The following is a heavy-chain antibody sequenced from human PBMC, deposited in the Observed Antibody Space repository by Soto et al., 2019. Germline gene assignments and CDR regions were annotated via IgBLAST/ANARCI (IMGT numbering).Heavy chain of an antibody. Sequence: QGQLVQSGAEVKKPGASVKVSCKASGYTFTDFGISWVRQAPGQGLEWMGWISAYSRNTNYAQKVQGRVTMTTDTSTSTAYMELRSLTSDDTAVYYCARDSGNLGNWAYFFDYWGQGTLVTVSS. CDR2: ISAYSRNT. CDR3: ARDSGNLGNWAYFFDY. D-gene: IGHD7-27*01. CDR1: GYTFTDFG. J-gene: IGHJ4*02. V-gene: IGHV1-18*01.